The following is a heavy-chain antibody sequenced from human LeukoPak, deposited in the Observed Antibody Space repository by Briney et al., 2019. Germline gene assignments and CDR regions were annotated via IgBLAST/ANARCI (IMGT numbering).Heavy chain of an antibody. V-gene: IGHV3-48*01. Sequence: QTGGSLRLSCAASGFTFSTYGMNWVRQAPGKGLEWVSYINLNSRTIDYADSVRGRFTISRDNAKSSLYLQMNSLRAEDTAVYYCAGGGAARPDYWGQGTLVTVFS. J-gene: IGHJ4*02. CDR2: INLNSRTI. D-gene: IGHD6-6*01. CDR1: GFTFSTYG. CDR3: AGGGAARPDY.